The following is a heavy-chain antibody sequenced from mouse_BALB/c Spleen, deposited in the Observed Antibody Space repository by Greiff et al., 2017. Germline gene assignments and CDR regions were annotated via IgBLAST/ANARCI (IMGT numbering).Heavy chain of an antibody. CDR3: GSYGNYDAMDY. CDR2: IWAGGST. V-gene: IGHV2-9*02. D-gene: IGHD2-1*01. Sequence: VKLMESGPGLVAPSQSLSITCTVSGFSLTSYGVHWVRQPPGKGLEWLGVIWAGGSTNYNSALMSRLSISKDNSKSQVFLKMNSLQTDDTAMYSLGSYGNYDAMDYWGQGTSVTVSS. J-gene: IGHJ4*01. CDR1: GFSLTSYG.